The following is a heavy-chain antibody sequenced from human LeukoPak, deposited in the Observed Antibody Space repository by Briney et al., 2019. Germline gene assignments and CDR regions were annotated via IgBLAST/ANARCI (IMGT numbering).Heavy chain of an antibody. CDR1: GFTFSSYA. CDR2: IPYDGSNK. CDR3: VRGAYSSSWLNFDY. D-gene: IGHD6-13*01. Sequence: GGSLRLSCAVSGFTFSSYAMSWVRQAPGKGLEWVALIPYDGSNKYYADSVKGRFTVSRDNSKNTLYLQMNSLRAEDTAVYYCVRGAYSSSWLNFDYWGQGTLVTVSS. J-gene: IGHJ4*02. V-gene: IGHV3-30*04.